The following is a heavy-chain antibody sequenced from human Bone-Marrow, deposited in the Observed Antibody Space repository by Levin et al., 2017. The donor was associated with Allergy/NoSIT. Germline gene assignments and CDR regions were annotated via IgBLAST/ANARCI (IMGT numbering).Heavy chain of an antibody. J-gene: IGHJ6*02. D-gene: IGHD5-12*01. V-gene: IGHV1-18*01. CDR3: ARVGGYSGYENYYGMDV. CDR2: ISAYNGNT. Sequence: ASVKVSCKASGYTFTSYGISWVRQAPGQGLEWMGWISAYNGNTNYAQKLQGRVTMTTDTSTSTAYMELRSLRSDDTAVYHCARVGGYSGYENYYGMDVWGQGTTVTVSS. CDR1: GYTFTSYG.